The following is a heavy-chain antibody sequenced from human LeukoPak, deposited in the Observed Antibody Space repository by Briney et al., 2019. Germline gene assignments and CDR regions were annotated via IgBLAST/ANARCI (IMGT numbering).Heavy chain of an antibody. D-gene: IGHD6-19*01. CDR1: GYSISSGYY. CDR2: IYHSGST. V-gene: IGHV4-38-2*02. CDR3: ARMVYSSGWYLSP. J-gene: IGHJ5*02. Sequence: SETLSLTCTVSGYSISSGYYWGWIRQPPGKGLEWIGSIYHSGSTYYNPSLKSRVTISVDTSKNQFSLKLSSVTAADTAVYYCARMVYSSGWYLSPWGQGTLVTVSS.